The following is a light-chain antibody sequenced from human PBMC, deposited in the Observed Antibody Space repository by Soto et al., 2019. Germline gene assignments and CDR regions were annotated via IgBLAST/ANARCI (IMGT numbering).Light chain of an antibody. Sequence: DIVLTQSPATLSLSPGERATLSCRASQSVSRYLAWYQQKHGQAPRLLIYDASNRATGIPARFSGSGSGTDFTLTISSLEPEDFAVYYCQQRSDWPSTFGGGTKVEI. CDR3: QQRSDWPST. V-gene: IGKV3-11*01. CDR2: DAS. CDR1: QSVSRY. J-gene: IGKJ4*01.